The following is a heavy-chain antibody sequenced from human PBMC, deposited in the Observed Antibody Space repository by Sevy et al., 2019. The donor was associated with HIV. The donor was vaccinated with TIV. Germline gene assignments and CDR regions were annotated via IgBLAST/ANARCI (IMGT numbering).Heavy chain of an antibody. Sequence: ASLKVSCKASGYTFTGYYMHWVRQAPGQGLEWMGRINPNSGGTNYAQKFQGRVTMTRDTSISTAYMVLSRLRSDDTAVYYCARGGGYANWFDPWGQGTLVTVSS. CDR3: ARGGGYANWFDP. D-gene: IGHD5-12*01. J-gene: IGHJ5*02. CDR1: GYTFTGYY. CDR2: INPNSGGT. V-gene: IGHV1-2*06.